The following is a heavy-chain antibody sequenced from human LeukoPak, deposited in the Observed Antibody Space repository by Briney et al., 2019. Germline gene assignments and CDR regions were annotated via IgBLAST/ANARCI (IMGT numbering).Heavy chain of an antibody. D-gene: IGHD6-13*01. J-gene: IGHJ4*02. CDR1: GFTFSSYA. CDR2: ISGSGGST. Sequence: GGSLRLSCAASGFTFSSYAMSWVRQAPGKGLEWVSAISGSGGSTYYADSVKGRFTISRDNSKNTLYLQMNSLRAEDTAVYYSAKDSRPSSSWYVSESDYWGQGTLVTVSS. V-gene: IGHV3-23*01. CDR3: AKDSRPSSSWYVSESDY.